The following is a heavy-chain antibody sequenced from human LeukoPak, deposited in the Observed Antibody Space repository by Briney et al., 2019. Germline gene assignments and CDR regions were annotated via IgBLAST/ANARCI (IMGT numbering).Heavy chain of an antibody. CDR3: ARGPSYSDSNGYSNFDY. J-gene: IGHJ4*02. Sequence: GGSLRLSCVASGFSVSRNYMTWVRQAPGKGLEWVSMIYSDESTFYTDSMRGRFTISRDISENTLFLQMNSLRAEDTAVYYCARGPSYSDSNGYSNFDYWGQGTLVTVSS. CDR2: IYSDEST. V-gene: IGHV3-53*01. D-gene: IGHD3-22*01. CDR1: GFSVSRNY.